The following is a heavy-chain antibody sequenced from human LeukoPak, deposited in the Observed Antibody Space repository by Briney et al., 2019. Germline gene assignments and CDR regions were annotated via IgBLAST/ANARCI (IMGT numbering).Heavy chain of an antibody. CDR3: ARPTVTLDAFDI. CDR2: INWNGGST. J-gene: IGHJ3*02. V-gene: IGHV3-20*04. Sequence: GGSLRLSCAASGFTFADYGMSWVRQAPGKGLEWVSGINWNGGSTGYADSVKGRFTISRDNAKNSLYLQMNSLRAEDTALYYCARPTVTLDAFDIWGQGTMLTVSS. CDR1: GFTFADYG. D-gene: IGHD4-17*01.